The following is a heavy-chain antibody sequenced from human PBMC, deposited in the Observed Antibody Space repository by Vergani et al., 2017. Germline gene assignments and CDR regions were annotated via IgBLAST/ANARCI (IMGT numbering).Heavy chain of an antibody. CDR2: INHSGST. D-gene: IGHD6-13*01. CDR1: GGSFSGYY. V-gene: IGHV4-34*01. CDR3: ARGRLVRGSSPVFDL. J-gene: IGHJ2*01. Sequence: QLQLQESGPGLVKPSETLSLTCAVYGGSFSGYYWSWIRQPPGKGLEWIGEINHSGSTNYNPSLKSRVTISVDTSKNQFSLKLSSVTAADTAVYYCARGRLVRGSSPVFDLWGRGTLVTVSS.